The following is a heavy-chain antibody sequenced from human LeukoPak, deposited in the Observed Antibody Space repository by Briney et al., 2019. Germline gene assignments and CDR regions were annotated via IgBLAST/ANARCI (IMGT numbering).Heavy chain of an antibody. CDR3: ASQHCSSTTCYTDAFDI. Sequence: GGSLRLSCAASGFTFSRYWMSWVRQAPGKGLEWVANIKQDGNEKYYVDSVKGRYAISRDNAKNSLYLQMNSLRAEDTAVYYCASQHCSSTTCYTDAFDIWGQGTMVTVSS. J-gene: IGHJ3*02. CDR1: GFTFSRYW. D-gene: IGHD2-2*02. V-gene: IGHV3-7*01. CDR2: IKQDGNEK.